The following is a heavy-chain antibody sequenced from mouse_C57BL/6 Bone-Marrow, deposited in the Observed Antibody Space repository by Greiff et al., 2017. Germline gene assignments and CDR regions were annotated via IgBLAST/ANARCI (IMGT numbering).Heavy chain of an antibody. J-gene: IGHJ4*01. V-gene: IGHV1-26*01. Sequence: EVQLQQSGPELVKPGASVKISCKASGYTFTDYYMNWVKQSHGKSLEWIGDINPNNGGTSYNQKFKGKATLTVDKSSSTAYMELRSLTSEDSAVYYCAGDYYGSSSSYYAMDYWGQGTSVTVSS. CDR3: AGDYYGSSSSYYAMDY. D-gene: IGHD1-1*01. CDR1: GYTFTDYY. CDR2: INPNNGGT.